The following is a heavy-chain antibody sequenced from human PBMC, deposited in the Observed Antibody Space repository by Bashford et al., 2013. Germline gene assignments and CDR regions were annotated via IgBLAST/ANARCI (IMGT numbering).Heavy chain of an antibody. V-gene: IGHV4-39*07. CDR1: VAPSAVVVTT. D-gene: IGHD2-15*01. CDR2: IYYSGST. CDR3: AREAGCSGPRCYGLDV. Sequence: SETLSLTCTVSVAPSAVVVTTGAGSPAPRKGLEWIGSIYYSGSTYYNPSLKSRVTISVDTSKNQFSLKLTNVTAADTAVYYCAREAGCSGPRCYGLDVWGQGTAVTVSS. J-gene: IGHJ6*02.